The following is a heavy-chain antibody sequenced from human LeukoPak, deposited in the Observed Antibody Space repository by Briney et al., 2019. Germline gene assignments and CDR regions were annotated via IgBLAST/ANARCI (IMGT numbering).Heavy chain of an antibody. CDR2: IYTSGST. CDR3: ARDLKEYHYYYYMDV. CDR1: GGSISSYY. V-gene: IGHV4-4*07. J-gene: IGHJ6*03. Sequence: SETLSLTCTVSGGSISSYYWSWIRQPAGKGLEWIGRIYTSGSTNYNPSLKSRVTMSVDTSKNQFSLKLSSVTAADTAVYYCARDLKEYHYYYYMDVWGKGTTVTVSS.